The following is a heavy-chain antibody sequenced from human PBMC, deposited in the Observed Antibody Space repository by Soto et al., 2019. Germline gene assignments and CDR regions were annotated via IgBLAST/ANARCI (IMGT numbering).Heavy chain of an antibody. CDR2: ISGSANHI. D-gene: IGHD4-4*01. Sequence: PGGSLRLSCAASGFTFNKYSMNWVRQAPGKGLEWVSSISGSANHIYYADSVKGRFTISRDNAKTSLYLQMDSLRPEDTAIYYCAREGVTNYTDYYFDLWGHGALVTVSS. CDR3: AREGVTNYTDYYFDL. V-gene: IGHV3-21*01. CDR1: GFTFNKYS. J-gene: IGHJ4*01.